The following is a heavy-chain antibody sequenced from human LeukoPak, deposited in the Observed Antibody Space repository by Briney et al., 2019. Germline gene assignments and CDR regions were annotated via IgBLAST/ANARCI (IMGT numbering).Heavy chain of an antibody. CDR1: GGSISSHY. D-gene: IGHD6-19*01. V-gene: IGHV4-59*11. CDR3: ARVGSGWYFEVVYYTDV. J-gene: IGHJ6*03. Sequence: SETLSLTCTVSGGSISSHYWSWIRQPPGKGLEWIGYIYYSGSTNYNPSLRSRVTISVDTSKNQFSLKLSSVTAADTAVYYCARVGSGWYFEVVYYTDVWGKGTTVTVSS. CDR2: IYYSGST.